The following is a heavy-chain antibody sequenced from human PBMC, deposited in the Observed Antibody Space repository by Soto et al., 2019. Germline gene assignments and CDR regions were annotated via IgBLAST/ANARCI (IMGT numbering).Heavy chain of an antibody. CDR2: ISYDGSNK. J-gene: IGHJ6*02. CDR1: GFTFSSYG. Sequence: LRLSCAASGFTFSSYGMHWVRQAPGKGLEWVAVISYDGSNKYYADSVKGRFTISRDNSKNTLYLQMNSLRAEDTAVYYCAKSDYYYGMDVWGQGTTVTVSS. CDR3: AKSDYYYGMDV. V-gene: IGHV3-30*18.